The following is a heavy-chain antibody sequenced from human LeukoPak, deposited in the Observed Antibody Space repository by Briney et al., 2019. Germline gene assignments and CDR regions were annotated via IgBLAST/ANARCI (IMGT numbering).Heavy chain of an antibody. CDR3: ASGDGFLYYFDF. Sequence: ASVKVSFKASGYTFTTYGISWVRQAPGQGLEWMGWISAYNGNTNYAQKLQGRVTMTTDTSTSTAYMELRSLTSDDTAVYYCASGDGFLYYFDFWGQGTLVTVSS. CDR2: ISAYNGNT. V-gene: IGHV1-18*01. CDR1: GYTFTTYG. D-gene: IGHD5-24*01. J-gene: IGHJ4*02.